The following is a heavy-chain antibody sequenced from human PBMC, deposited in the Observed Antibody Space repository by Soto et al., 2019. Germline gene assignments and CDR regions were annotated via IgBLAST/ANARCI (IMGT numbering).Heavy chain of an antibody. CDR1: RFSLTTRGVG. V-gene: IGHV2-5*02. Sequence: QITLKESGPTLVQPTQTLTLTCSFSRFSLTTRGVGVGWIRQPPGEALEWLAVIYWDGDNRYSPSLRSRLTITKDTSKNQVVLLMTNMDPVDTATYFCAHVVITYGGVIGEDAFDIWGQGTLVTVSS. CDR3: AHVVITYGGVIGEDAFDI. D-gene: IGHD3-16*02. J-gene: IGHJ3*02. CDR2: IYWDGDN.